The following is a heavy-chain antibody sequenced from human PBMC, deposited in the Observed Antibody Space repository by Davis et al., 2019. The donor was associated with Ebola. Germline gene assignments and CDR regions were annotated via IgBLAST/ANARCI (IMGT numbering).Heavy chain of an antibody. Sequence: PSETLSLTCAASGFTFSSYAMSWVRQAPGKGLEWVSAISGSGGSTYYAGSVKGRFTISRDNSRNTLYLQMNSLRAEDTAVYYCARHDYGDSHFDYWGQGTLVTVSS. D-gene: IGHD4-17*01. CDR2: ISGSGGST. CDR1: GFTFSSYA. V-gene: IGHV3-23*01. J-gene: IGHJ4*02. CDR3: ARHDYGDSHFDY.